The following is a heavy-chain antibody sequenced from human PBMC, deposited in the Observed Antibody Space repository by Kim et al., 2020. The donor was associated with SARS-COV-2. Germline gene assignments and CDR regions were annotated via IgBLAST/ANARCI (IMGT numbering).Heavy chain of an antibody. CDR1: GGSFSGYY. CDR3: ASFLAGDY. J-gene: IGHJ4*02. Sequence: SETLSLTCAVYGGSFSGYYWSWIRQPPGKGLEWIGEINHSGSTNYNPSLKSRVTISVDTSKNQFSLKLSSVTAADTAVYYCASFLAGDYWGQGTLVTVSS. CDR2: INHSGST. V-gene: IGHV4-34*01. D-gene: IGHD3-3*02.